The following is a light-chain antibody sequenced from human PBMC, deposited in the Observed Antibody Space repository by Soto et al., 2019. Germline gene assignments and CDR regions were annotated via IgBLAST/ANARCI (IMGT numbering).Light chain of an antibody. CDR1: QNVATN. Sequence: EAVVTPSPATLSVSPGEGATLSCRASQNVATNLAWYQQRPDQAPRLLIYGASKRAIGLPARFSGSGSGTEFSLTITSLQPEDFAVYYGQQYNNWPHTFGQGNKVELK. V-gene: IGKV3-15*01. J-gene: IGKJ1*01. CDR3: QQYNNWPHT. CDR2: GAS.